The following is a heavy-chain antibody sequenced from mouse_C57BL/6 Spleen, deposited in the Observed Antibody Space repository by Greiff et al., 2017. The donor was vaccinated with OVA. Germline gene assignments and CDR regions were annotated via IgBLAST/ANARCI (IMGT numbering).Heavy chain of an antibody. CDR1: GFTFSSYA. CDR2: ISDGGSYT. V-gene: IGHV5-4*01. Sequence: EVMLVESGGGLVKPGGSLKLSCAASGFTFSSYAMSWVRQTPEKRLEWVATISDGGSYTYYPDNVKGRFTISRDNAKNNLYLQMSHLKSEDTAMYYCARDRGLTTVVATGGDYWGQGTSVTVSS. J-gene: IGHJ4*01. CDR3: ARDRGLTTVVATGGDY. D-gene: IGHD1-1*01.